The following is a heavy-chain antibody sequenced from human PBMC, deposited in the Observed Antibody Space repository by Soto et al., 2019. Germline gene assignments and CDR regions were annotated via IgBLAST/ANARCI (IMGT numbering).Heavy chain of an antibody. CDR2: IKGGGSYT. D-gene: IGHD5-12*01. CDR1: GFTFSAHW. J-gene: IGHJ4*02. V-gene: IGHV3-74*01. CDR3: AREVSTSFDY. Sequence: EVQLVESGGGLVQPGGSLRLSCAASGFTFSAHWMHWVRQAPGKGLLWVSRIKGGGSYTSYADSVKGRFTISRDNTKNTLYLQMNSRKAEDTAVYYCAREVSTSFDYGGQGTLVTVSS.